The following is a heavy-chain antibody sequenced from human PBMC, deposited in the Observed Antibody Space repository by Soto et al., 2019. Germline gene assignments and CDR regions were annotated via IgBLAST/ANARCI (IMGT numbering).Heavy chain of an antibody. J-gene: IGHJ3*01. D-gene: IGHD1-26*01. V-gene: IGHV3-66*01. CDR1: GFIVSSNY. CDR3: ARRWG. CDR2: IYSGGTT. Sequence: EVQLVESGGGLVQPGGSLRLSCAASGFIVSSNYMSWVRQAPGKGPEWVALIYSGGTTHYAESVKGRFTISRDKSKNTLYLQMNSLRGEDTAVYYCARRWGWGHGTMVTVSS.